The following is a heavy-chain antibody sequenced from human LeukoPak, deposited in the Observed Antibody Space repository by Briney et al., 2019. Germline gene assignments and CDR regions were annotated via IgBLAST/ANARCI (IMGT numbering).Heavy chain of an antibody. CDR1: GGTVSSSNW. D-gene: IGHD3-9*01. V-gene: IGHV4-4*02. CDR3: ARRNDYDILTGYYTYYGMDV. CDR2: ISHRGST. J-gene: IGHJ6*02. Sequence: SETLSLTCAVSGGTVSSSNWWSWVRQPPGQGLEWIGEISHRGSTNYNPSLKSRVSISVDKSKNQFSLKLSSVTAADTAVYYCARRNDYDILTGYYTYYGMDVWGQGTMVTVSS.